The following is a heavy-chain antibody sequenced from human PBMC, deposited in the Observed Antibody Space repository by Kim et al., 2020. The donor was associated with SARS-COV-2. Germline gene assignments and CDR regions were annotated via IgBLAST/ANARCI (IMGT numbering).Heavy chain of an antibody. CDR1: GFTFSSYS. D-gene: IGHD6-13*01. CDR2: ISISSSYI. V-gene: IGHV3-21*01. CDR3: ASVAAAGPTVYYHYGMDV. Sequence: GGSLRLSCAASGFTFSSYSMNWVLQAPGKGLEWVSSISISSSYIYYADSVKGRFTISRDNAKNSLYLQMNSLRAEDTAVYYCASVAAAGPTVYYHYGMDVWGQGTTVTVSS. J-gene: IGHJ6*02.